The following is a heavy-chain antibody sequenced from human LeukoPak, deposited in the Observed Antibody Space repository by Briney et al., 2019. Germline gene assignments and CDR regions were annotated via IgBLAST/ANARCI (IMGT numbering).Heavy chain of an antibody. V-gene: IGHV1-2*02. CDR2: INPNSGST. CDR1: VYTFTGYY. Sequence: ASVKVSCKASVYTFTGYYIHWVRQAPGQGREWMGWINPNSGSTNYAQTFQGRVTMTRDTSITTAYMELSSLRSDDTAVYYCARLRDSSSYYFDYWGQGTLVTVSS. J-gene: IGHJ4*02. CDR3: ARLRDSSSYYFDY.